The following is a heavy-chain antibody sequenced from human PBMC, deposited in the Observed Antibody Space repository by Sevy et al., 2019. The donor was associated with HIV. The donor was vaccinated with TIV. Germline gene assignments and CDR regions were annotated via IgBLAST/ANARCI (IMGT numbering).Heavy chain of an antibody. Sequence: GGALRLSCAASGFTFSSYAMHWVRQAPGKGLEWVAVISYDGSNKYYADSVKGRFTISRDNSKNTLYLQMNSLRAEDTAVYYCARPFTIFGVVIHWYYFDYWGQGTLVTVSS. CDR2: ISYDGSNK. J-gene: IGHJ4*02. V-gene: IGHV3-30-3*01. CDR3: ARPFTIFGVVIHWYYFDY. D-gene: IGHD3-3*01. CDR1: GFTFSSYA.